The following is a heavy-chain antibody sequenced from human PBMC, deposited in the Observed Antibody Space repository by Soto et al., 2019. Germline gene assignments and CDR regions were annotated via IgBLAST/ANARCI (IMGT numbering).Heavy chain of an antibody. CDR3: VHRPSVVVVTGYFDI. J-gene: IGHJ4*02. V-gene: IGHV2-5*01. CDR2: IYWNDDK. D-gene: IGHD2-21*02. CDR1: GFSLSTSGVG. Sequence: QITLKESGPTLVKPTQTLTLTCTFSGFSLSTSGVGVGWIRQPPGKALAWLALIYWNDDKRYSPSLKSRLTSTKDTSKNQVVLTMTNMDPVDTATYYCVHRPSVVVVTGYFDIWGQGTLVTVSS.